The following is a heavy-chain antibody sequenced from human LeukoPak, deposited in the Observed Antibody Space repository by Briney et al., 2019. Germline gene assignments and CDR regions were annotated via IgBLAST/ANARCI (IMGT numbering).Heavy chain of an antibody. V-gene: IGHV3-23*01. CDR3: ARDSPLLTV. Sequence: GGSLRLSCAASGFTFSSHAMSWVRQAPGKGLEWVSANGDDVVSTYYAESVKGRFTISRDNSKNTLYLQMNSLRAEDTATYYCARDSPLLTVWGQGTLVTVSS. CDR2: NGDDVVST. J-gene: IGHJ4*02. D-gene: IGHD3-9*01. CDR1: GFTFSSHA.